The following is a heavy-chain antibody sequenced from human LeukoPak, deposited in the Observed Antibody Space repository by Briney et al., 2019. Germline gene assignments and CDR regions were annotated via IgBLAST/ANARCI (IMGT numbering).Heavy chain of an antibody. CDR2: VYDTGST. V-gene: IGHV4-59*08. Sequence: ETLSLTCTVSGASISNYYWSWIRQPPGKGLEWIGYVYDTGSTNYNASLKSRVTISVDTSKNQFSLKLSSVTAADTAVYYCARWGFDSSSSYYYYGMDVWGQGTTVTVSS. J-gene: IGHJ6*02. CDR1: GASISNYY. D-gene: IGHD6-6*01. CDR3: ARWGFDSSSSYYYYGMDV.